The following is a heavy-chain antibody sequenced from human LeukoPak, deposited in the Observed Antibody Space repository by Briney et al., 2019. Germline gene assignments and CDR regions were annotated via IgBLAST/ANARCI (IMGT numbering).Heavy chain of an antibody. V-gene: IGHV3-23*01. J-gene: IGHJ4*02. D-gene: IGHD6-13*01. CDR2: ISGSGGGT. CDR1: GFTFSSYA. Sequence: GGSLRLSCAASGFTFSSYAMSWVRQAPGKGLEWVSAISGSGGGTYYADSVKGRFTISRDNSKNTLYLQMNSLRAEDTAVYYCAKGSSSSWYGPLFDYWGQGTLVTVSS. CDR3: AKGSSSSWYGPLFDY.